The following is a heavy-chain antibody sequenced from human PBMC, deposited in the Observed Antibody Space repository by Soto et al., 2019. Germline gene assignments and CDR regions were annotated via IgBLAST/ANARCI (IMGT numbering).Heavy chain of an antibody. CDR2: INPNSGGT. CDR1: GYTFTGYY. Sequence: ASVKVSCKASGYTFTGYYMHWVRQAPGQGLEWMGWINPNSGGTNYAQKFQGRVTMTRDTSISTAYMELSRLRSDDTAVYYCARDLTTCSSTSCYIGRFDPWGQGTLVTVSS. V-gene: IGHV1-2*02. J-gene: IGHJ5*02. CDR3: ARDLTTCSSTSCYIGRFDP. D-gene: IGHD2-2*02.